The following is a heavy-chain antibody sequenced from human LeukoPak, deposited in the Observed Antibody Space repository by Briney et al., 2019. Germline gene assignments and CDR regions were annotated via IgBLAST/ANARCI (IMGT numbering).Heavy chain of an antibody. CDR1: GFIFSNYA. CDR3: AKYCGGGTSGYYYGVDV. Sequence: GGSLRLSCAASGFIFSNYAMTWVRQPPGKGLEWVSAISGAGGGIYYADSVKGRFTVSRDNSRNTLFLQMDSLRAEDTAIYYCAKYCGGGTSGYYYGVDVWGQGTTVTVSS. V-gene: IGHV3-23*01. D-gene: IGHD2-15*01. CDR2: ISGAGGGI. J-gene: IGHJ6*02.